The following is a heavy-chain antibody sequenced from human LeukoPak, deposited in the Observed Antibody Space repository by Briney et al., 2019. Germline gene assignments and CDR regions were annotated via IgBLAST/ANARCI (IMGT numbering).Heavy chain of an antibody. D-gene: IGHD2-15*01. V-gene: IGHV1-18*04. CDR1: GYTFTSHG. Sequence: GASVKVSCKASGYTFTSHGISWVRQAPGQGLECMGWISAYNGNTNYAQKLQGRVTMTTDTSTSTAYMELSSLRSEDTAVYYCASGMVVVAATFDYWGQGTLVTVSS. CDR2: ISAYNGNT. CDR3: ASGMVVVAATFDY. J-gene: IGHJ4*02.